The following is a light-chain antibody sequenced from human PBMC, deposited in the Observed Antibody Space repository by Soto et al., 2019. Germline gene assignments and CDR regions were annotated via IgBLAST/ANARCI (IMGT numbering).Light chain of an antibody. CDR2: DAS. CDR3: QQYGRSPLT. Sequence: TLALSPGERATLPCRASQSVSNYLAWYQQKPGQAPRLLIYDASNRATGLPARFSGSGSGTDFTLTISSLEPEDFAGYYCQQYGRSPLTFGGGTKVDI. V-gene: IGKV3-11*01. CDR1: QSVSNY. J-gene: IGKJ4*01.